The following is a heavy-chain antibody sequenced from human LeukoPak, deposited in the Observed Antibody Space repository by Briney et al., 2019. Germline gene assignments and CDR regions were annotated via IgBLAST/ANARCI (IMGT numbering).Heavy chain of an antibody. CDR1: GYTFTSYY. CDR3: ARGGGSSPTTLLGY. V-gene: IGHV1-2*02. Sequence: ASVKVSCKASGYTFTSYYMHWVRQAPGQGLEWMGWINPNAGGTNYAQNFQGRVTMTRDTSISTAYMELNRLRSDDTAVYYCARGGGSSPTTLLGYWGQGTLVTVSS. CDR2: INPNAGGT. D-gene: IGHD6-13*01. J-gene: IGHJ4*02.